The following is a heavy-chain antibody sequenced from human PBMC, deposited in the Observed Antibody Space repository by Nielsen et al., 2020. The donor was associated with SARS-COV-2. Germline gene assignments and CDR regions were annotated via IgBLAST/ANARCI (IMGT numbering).Heavy chain of an antibody. CDR3: ARGDGLGSFFDY. V-gene: IGHV4-39*07. CDR1: GGSLSSIFSS. Sequence: SETLSLTCTVSGGSLSSIFSSWAWIRQPPEKGLEWIGSINYSENTYYNPSLKSRVTISVDTSKNRISLKLKSVTAADTAEYYCARGDGLGSFFDYWGQGTLVTVSS. J-gene: IGHJ4*01. D-gene: IGHD3-16*01. CDR2: INYSENT.